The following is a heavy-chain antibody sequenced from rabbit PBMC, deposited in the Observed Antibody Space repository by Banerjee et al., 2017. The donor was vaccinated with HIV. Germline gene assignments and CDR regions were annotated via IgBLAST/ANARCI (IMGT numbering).Heavy chain of an antibody. CDR2: IYTVDGST. D-gene: IGHD1-1*01. V-gene: IGHV1S45*01. CDR3: ASSNNINIFNL. Sequence: QEQLVESGGDLVQPEGSLTLTCKASGLDFSSSYWICWVRQAPGKGLEWIACIYTVDGSTYYASWAKGRFTISKTSSTTVTLQVTSLTVADTATYFCASSNNINIFNLWGQGTLVTVS. CDR1: GLDFSSSYW. J-gene: IGHJ4*01.